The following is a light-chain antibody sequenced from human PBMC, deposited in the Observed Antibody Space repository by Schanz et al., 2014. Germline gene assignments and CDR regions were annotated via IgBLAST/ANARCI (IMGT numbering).Light chain of an antibody. Sequence: QSVLTQPPSASGSPGQSVTISCTGTSSDVGGYDYVSWHQHHPGKAPKLMIYEVSKRPSGVSHRFSGSKSGNTASLTISGLQAADEADYYCSSYTSGSTLIFGGGTKLTVL. J-gene: IGLJ2*01. CDR3: SSYTSGSTLI. CDR1: SSDVGGYDY. CDR2: EVS. V-gene: IGLV2-14*01.